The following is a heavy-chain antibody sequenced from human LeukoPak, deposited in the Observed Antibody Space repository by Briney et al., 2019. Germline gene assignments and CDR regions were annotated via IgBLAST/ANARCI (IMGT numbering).Heavy chain of an antibody. D-gene: IGHD3-22*01. V-gene: IGHV3-53*01. Sequence: GGSLRLSCAASGFTVDSNYLSWVRQAPGKGLEWVSTIYTGGNTYYAASVKGRFTISRDFSKNTVFLHMNSLRAEDTAMYYCARGDDSGYYDYFDFWGQGALVTVSS. CDR3: ARGDDSGYYDYFDF. CDR2: IYTGGNT. J-gene: IGHJ4*02. CDR1: GFTVDSNY.